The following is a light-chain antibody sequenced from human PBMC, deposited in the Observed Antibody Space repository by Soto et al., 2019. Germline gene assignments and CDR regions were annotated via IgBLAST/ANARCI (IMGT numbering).Light chain of an antibody. J-gene: IGLJ1*01. CDR1: SSDVGRYNH. Sequence: QSALTQPASVSGSPGQSITISCTGTSSDVGRYNHVSWYQHHPGKAPKLIISEVSNRPSGVSNRFSGSKSGYTASLTISGLQAEDEADYYCNSHTSGDFRVFGTVTKLTVL. V-gene: IGLV2-14*01. CDR3: NSHTSGDFRV. CDR2: EVS.